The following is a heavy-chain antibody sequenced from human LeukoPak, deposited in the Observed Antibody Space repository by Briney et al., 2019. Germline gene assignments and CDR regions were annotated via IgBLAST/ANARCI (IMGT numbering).Heavy chain of an antibody. CDR2: IWNDGTYD. CDR1: GFTFSNYG. J-gene: IGHJ4*02. CDR3: AKPTRGGGGSFLIEQ. D-gene: IGHD1-26*01. V-gene: IGHV3-33*06. Sequence: QPGGSLRLSCAASGFTFSNYGMHWVRQTPDKGLEWVAIIWNDGTYDYYADSVKGRFTISRDNSKNMLYLQMNSLRAEDTAVYDCAKPTRGGGGSFLIEQWGQGTLVTVSS.